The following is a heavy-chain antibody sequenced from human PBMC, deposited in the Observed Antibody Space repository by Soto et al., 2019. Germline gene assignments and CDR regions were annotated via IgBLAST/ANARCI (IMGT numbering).Heavy chain of an antibody. J-gene: IGHJ4*02. Sequence: QVQLVQSGAEVKKPGSSVKVSCKVSGGTFSSYTISWVRQAPGQGLEWMGRIIPILGIANYAQKFQGRVTITADKSTSTAYMELSSLRSEDTAVYYCARGWEGSSEVFDYWGQGTLVTVSS. D-gene: IGHD6-6*01. CDR3: ARGWEGSSEVFDY. CDR2: IIPILGIA. V-gene: IGHV1-69*02. CDR1: GGTFSSYT.